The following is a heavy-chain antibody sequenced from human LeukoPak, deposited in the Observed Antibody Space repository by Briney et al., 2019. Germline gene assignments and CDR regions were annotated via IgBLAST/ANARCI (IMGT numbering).Heavy chain of an antibody. Sequence: GGPLRLSCAASGFTFSSYGMHWVRQAPGKGLEWVAFIRYDGSNKYYADSVKGRFTISRDNSKNTLYLQMNSLRAEDTAVYYCAKVVGDHDYFDYWGQGTLVTVSS. D-gene: IGHD2-21*02. V-gene: IGHV3-30*02. CDR2: IRYDGSNK. J-gene: IGHJ4*02. CDR3: AKVVGDHDYFDY. CDR1: GFTFSSYG.